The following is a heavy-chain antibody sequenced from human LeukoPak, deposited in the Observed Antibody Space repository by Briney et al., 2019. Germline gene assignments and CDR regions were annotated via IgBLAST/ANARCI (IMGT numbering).Heavy chain of an antibody. J-gene: IGHJ4*02. V-gene: IGHV1-8*03. Sequence: ASAKVSCKASGYTFTSYDINWVRQATGQGLEWMGWMNPNSGNTGYAQKFQGRVTITRNTSISTAYMELSSLRAEDTAVYYCARERRWLQSPFDYWGQGTLVTVSS. D-gene: IGHD5-24*01. CDR1: GYTFTSYD. CDR3: ARERRWLQSPFDY. CDR2: MNPNSGNT.